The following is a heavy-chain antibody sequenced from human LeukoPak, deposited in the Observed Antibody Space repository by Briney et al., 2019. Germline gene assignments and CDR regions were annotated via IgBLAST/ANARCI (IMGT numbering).Heavy chain of an antibody. CDR2: MSYDGSNK. J-gene: IGHJ4*02. V-gene: IGHV3-30*18. CDR3: AKERFDY. CDR1: GFTFSSYG. Sequence: GGSLRLSCAASGFTFSSYGMHWVRQAPGKGLEWVAVMSYDGSNKYYADSVKGRFTISRDNSKNTLYLQMNSLRAEDTAVYYCAKERFDYWGQGTLVTVSS.